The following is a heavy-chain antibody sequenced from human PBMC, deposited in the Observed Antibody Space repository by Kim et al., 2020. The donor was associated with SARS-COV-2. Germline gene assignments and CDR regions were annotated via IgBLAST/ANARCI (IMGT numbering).Heavy chain of an antibody. CDR2: ISGSGGST. V-gene: IGHV3-23*01. J-gene: IGHJ3*01. D-gene: IGHD3-10*01. CDR1: GFTFSSYA. CDR3: AKVPIERNYGSGSYTFPL. Sequence: GGSLRLSCAASGFTFSSYAMSWVRQAPGKGLEWVSAISGSGGSTYYADSVKGRFTISRDNSKNTLYLQMNSLRAEDTAVYYCAKVPIERNYGSGSYTFPLWGQGTMVTVSS.